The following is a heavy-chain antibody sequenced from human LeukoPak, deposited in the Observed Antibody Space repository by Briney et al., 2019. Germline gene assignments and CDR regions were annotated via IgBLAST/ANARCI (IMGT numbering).Heavy chain of an antibody. CDR2: IYHSGST. V-gene: IGHV4-38-2*01. CDR3: ARLNHPDYFDY. D-gene: IGHD1-14*01. Sequence: SGTLSLTCAVSGYSISSGYYWGWIRQPPGKGLEWIGSIYHSGSTYYNPSLKSRVTISVDTSKNQFSLKLSSVTAADTAVYYCARLNHPDYFDYWGQGTLVTVSS. J-gene: IGHJ4*02. CDR1: GYSISSGYY.